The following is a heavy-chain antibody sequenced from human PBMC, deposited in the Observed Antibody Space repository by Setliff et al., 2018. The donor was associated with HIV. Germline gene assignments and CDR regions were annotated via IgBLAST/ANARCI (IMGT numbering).Heavy chain of an antibody. Sequence: SETLSLTCAVYGGSFNGYYWNWIRQPPGKGLEWIGEINHSGGTKYNPSLKSRVTISVDPSKKQFSLKVNSVTAADTAVYYCARDAPWDSYGLDYWGQGTLVTVSS. CDR2: INHSGGT. V-gene: IGHV4-34*01. J-gene: IGHJ4*02. CDR1: GGSFNGYY. CDR3: ARDAPWDSYGLDY. D-gene: IGHD5-18*01.